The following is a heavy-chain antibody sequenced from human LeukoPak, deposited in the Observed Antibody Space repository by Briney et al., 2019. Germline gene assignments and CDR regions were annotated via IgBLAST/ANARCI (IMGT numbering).Heavy chain of an antibody. V-gene: IGHV3-30*02. CDR1: GFTFSSYG. Sequence: GRSLRLSCAASGFTFSSYGMHWVRQAPGKGLEWVAFIRYDGSNKYYADSVKGRFTISRDNSKNTLYLQMNSLRAEDTAVYYCAKDQGGYDFWSGYLSYWGQGTLVTVSS. CDR2: IRYDGSNK. J-gene: IGHJ4*02. CDR3: AKDQGGYDFWSGYLSY. D-gene: IGHD3-3*01.